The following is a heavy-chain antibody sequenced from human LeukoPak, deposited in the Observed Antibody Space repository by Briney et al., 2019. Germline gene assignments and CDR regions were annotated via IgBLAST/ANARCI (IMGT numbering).Heavy chain of an antibody. CDR2: ISSNGGST. D-gene: IGHD4-17*01. CDR3: AKDGGFYGENFDY. J-gene: IGHJ4*02. V-gene: IGHV3-64*04. Sequence: GGSLRLSCSASGFTFSSYAMYWVRQAPGKELEYVSAISSNGGSTFYADSVKGRFTISRDNSKNTLFLQMNSLRADDTAVFYCAKDGGFYGENFDYWGQGTLVTVSS. CDR1: GFTFSSYA.